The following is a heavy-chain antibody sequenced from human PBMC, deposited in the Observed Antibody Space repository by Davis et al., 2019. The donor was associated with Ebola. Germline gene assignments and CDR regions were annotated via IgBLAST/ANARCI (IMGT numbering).Heavy chain of an antibody. CDR1: GFTFSSYE. V-gene: IGHV3-30-3*01. Sequence: PGGSLRLSCAASGFTFSSYEMNWVRQAPGKGLEWVAVISYDGSNKYYADSVKGRFTISRDNSKNTLYLQMNSLRAEDTAVYYCARVSRVIIRAFDIWGQGTMVTVSS. J-gene: IGHJ3*02. CDR2: ISYDGSNK. D-gene: IGHD3-10*01. CDR3: ARVSRVIIRAFDI.